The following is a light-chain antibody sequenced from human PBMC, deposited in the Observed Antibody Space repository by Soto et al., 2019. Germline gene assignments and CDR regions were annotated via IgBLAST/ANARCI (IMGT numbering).Light chain of an antibody. J-gene: IGKJ1*01. CDR2: DAS. Sequence: DIQMTQSPSTLSASVEDRVTITCRASQSISDWLAWFQLKPGKAPKLLIYDASSLESGVPSRFSGSGSGTEFTLTISSLQPDDFATYYGQQYNNYSTFGQGTKVESK. V-gene: IGKV1-5*01. CDR1: QSISDW. CDR3: QQYNNYST.